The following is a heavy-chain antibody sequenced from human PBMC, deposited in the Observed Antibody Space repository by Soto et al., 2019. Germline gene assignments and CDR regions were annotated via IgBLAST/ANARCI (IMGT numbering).Heavy chain of an antibody. CDR2: INPNSGGT. V-gene: IGHV1-2*02. D-gene: IGHD5-12*01. J-gene: IGHJ5*02. CDR3: ARGSGYDYGS. CDR1: GYTFTGYY. Sequence: GASVRVSCKASGYTFTGYYMHWVRQAPGQGLEWMGWINPNSGGTNYAQKFQGRVTMTRDASISTAYMELSRLRSDDTAVYYCARGSGYDYGSWGQGTLVTVSS.